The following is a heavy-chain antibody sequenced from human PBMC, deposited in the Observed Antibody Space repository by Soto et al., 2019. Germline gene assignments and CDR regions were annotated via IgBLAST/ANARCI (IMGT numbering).Heavy chain of an antibody. CDR1: GGTFSSYA. Sequence: GASVKVSCKASGGTFSSYAISWVRQAPGQGLEWMGGIIPIFGTANYAQKFQGRVTITADESTSTDYMELSSLRSEDTAVYYCAYDSSGYYYYGMDVWGQVTMVTVSS. D-gene: IGHD3-22*01. CDR2: IIPIFGTA. CDR3: AYDSSGYYYYGMDV. J-gene: IGHJ6*01. V-gene: IGHV1-69*13.